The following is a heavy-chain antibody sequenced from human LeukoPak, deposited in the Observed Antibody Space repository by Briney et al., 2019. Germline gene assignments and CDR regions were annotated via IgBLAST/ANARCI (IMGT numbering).Heavy chain of an antibody. D-gene: IGHD3-10*01. J-gene: IGHJ6*02. CDR1: GGSFSGYY. CDR2: INHSGST. CDR3: AGAGRVRGVIIYYYYGMDV. Sequence: PSETLSLTCAVYGGSFSGYYWSWIRQPPGKGLEWIGEINHSGSTNYNPSLKSRVTISVDTSKNQFSLKLSSVTAADTAVYYCAGAGRVRGVIIYYYYGMDVWGRGTTVTVSS. V-gene: IGHV4-34*01.